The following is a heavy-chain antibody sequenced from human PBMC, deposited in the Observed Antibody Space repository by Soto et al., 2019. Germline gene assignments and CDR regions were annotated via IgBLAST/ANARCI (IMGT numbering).Heavy chain of an antibody. CDR3: AREQPYGDYGFDY. D-gene: IGHD4-17*01. V-gene: IGHV1-2*04. CDR2: INPNSGGT. Sequence: QVQLVQSGAEVKKPGASVKVSCKASGYTFTGYYMHWVRQAPGQGLEWMGWINPNSGGTNYAQKLQGWVTMTRDTSISTAYMELSRLRSDDTAVYYCAREQPYGDYGFDYWGQGTLVTVSS. CDR1: GYTFTGYY. J-gene: IGHJ4*02.